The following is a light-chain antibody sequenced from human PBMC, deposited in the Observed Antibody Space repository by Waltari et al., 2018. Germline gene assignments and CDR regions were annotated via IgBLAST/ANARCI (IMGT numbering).Light chain of an antibody. CDR2: GAS. Sequence: EIVLTQSPGTLSLFPGEIAVLSCWASQSIETNLAWFQQKPGQAPRLLISGASTRATNVPTRFSGSGSGTAFTLTISSLQSEDFAVYYCQQYNNWPPWTFGPGTKVEIK. CDR1: QSIETN. V-gene: IGKV3-15*01. J-gene: IGKJ1*01. CDR3: QQYNNWPPWT.